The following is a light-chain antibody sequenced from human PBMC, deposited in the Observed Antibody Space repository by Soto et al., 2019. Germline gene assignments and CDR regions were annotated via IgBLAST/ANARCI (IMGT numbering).Light chain of an antibody. CDR2: GAS. V-gene: IGKV3D-20*02. CDR1: QSVSSSY. CDR3: QQRRSWQVT. J-gene: IGKJ5*01. Sequence: VFTQSPGTLSLSPGERATLSCRASQSVSSSYLAWYQQKPGQAPRLHIYGASSRATGIPDRFSGSGSGTDFTLTISSLEPEDFAVYYCQQRRSWQVTFGQGTRLEI.